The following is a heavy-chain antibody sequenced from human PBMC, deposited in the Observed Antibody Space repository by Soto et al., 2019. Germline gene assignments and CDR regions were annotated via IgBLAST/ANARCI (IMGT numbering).Heavy chain of an antibody. CDR1: GYTFTSYA. V-gene: IGHV1-3*01. D-gene: IGHD3-22*01. CDR2: INAGNGNT. J-gene: IGHJ4*02. Sequence: QVPLVQSGAEVKKPGASVKVSCKASGYTFTSYAMHWVRQAPGQRLEWMGWINAGNGNTKYSQKFQGRVTITRDTSASTAYMELSSLRSEDTAVYYCARGPYYYDSSGYLDYWGQGTLVTVSS. CDR3: ARGPYYYDSSGYLDY.